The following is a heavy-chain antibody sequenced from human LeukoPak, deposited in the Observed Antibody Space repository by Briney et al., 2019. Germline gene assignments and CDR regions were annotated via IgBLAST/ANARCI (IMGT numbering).Heavy chain of an antibody. Sequence: SETLSLTCTVSGGSISSYYWSWIRQPPGKGLEWIGYIYYSGSTNYNPSLKSRVTISVDTSKNQFSLKLSSVTAADTAVYYCARWDDCWSGYYTEPYFDYWGQGTLVTVSS. CDR3: ARWDDCWSGYYTEPYFDY. CDR2: IYYSGST. V-gene: IGHV4-59*08. CDR1: GGSISSYY. D-gene: IGHD3-3*01. J-gene: IGHJ4*02.